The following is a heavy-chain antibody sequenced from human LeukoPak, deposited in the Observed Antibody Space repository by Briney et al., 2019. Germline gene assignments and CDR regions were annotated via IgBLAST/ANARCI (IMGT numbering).Heavy chain of an antibody. Sequence: SETLSLTCTVSGGSISSYYWSRIRQPPGKGLEWIGYIYYSGSTNYNPSLKSRVTMSVDTSKNQFSLKLSSVTAADTAVYYCASFRGSSSWIDFWGQGTLVTVSS. CDR2: IYYSGST. D-gene: IGHD6-13*01. V-gene: IGHV4-59*01. J-gene: IGHJ5*01. CDR3: ASFRGSSSWIDF. CDR1: GGSISSYY.